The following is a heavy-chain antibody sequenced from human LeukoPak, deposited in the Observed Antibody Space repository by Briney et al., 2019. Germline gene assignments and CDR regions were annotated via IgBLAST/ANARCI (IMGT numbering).Heavy chain of an antibody. CDR1: GFNFRTYW. CDR3: ARHSAGYTTFFDY. Sequence: GGSLRLSCATSGFNFRTYWMTWRRRAPGKGLEWVANIMQDGSEKYYVASVKGRFTISGDNAKNSLYLQMNSLRAEDTAVYYCARHSAGYTTFFDYWGQGTLVTVSS. CDR2: IMQDGSEK. J-gene: IGHJ4*02. D-gene: IGHD5-24*01. V-gene: IGHV3-7*04.